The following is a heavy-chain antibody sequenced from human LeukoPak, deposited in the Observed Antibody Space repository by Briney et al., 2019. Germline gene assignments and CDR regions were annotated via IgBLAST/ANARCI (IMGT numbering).Heavy chain of an antibody. D-gene: IGHD2-21*02. V-gene: IGHV3-9*01. CDR2: ISYNSGSI. CDR1: GFTFDDYA. Sequence: GGSLRLSCAGSGFTFDDYAMHWVRHAPGKGLEWVSGISYNSGSIGYADSVKGRFTISRDNAKNSLYLQMNSLRAEDTALYYCAKNTRAVVVTAFDYWGQGTLVTVSS. CDR3: AKNTRAVVVTAFDY. J-gene: IGHJ4*02.